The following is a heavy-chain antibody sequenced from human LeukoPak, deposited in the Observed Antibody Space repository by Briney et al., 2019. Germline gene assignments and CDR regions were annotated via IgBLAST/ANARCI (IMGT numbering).Heavy chain of an antibody. CDR2: INAGSGNT. J-gene: IGHJ5*02. CDR3: ARGVEAGYCSSTSCYAANWFDP. Sequence: ASVKVSCKGSGYTFTSYAMHWVRQAPGQRLEWMGWINAGSGNTKYSQKFQGRVTITRDTSASTAYMELSSLRSEDTAVYYCARGVEAGYCSSTSCYAANWFDPWGQGTLVTVSS. V-gene: IGHV1-3*01. D-gene: IGHD2-2*01. CDR1: GYTFTSYA.